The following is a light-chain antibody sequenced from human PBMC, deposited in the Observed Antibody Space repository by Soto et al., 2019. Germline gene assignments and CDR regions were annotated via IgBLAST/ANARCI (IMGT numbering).Light chain of an antibody. CDR3: QIWGTGSPYV. J-gene: IGLJ1*01. CDR2: LNSDGSH. V-gene: IGLV4-69*01. Sequence: QPVLTQSPSASASLGASVKLTCTLSSGHSSYAIAWHQQQPEKGPRYLMKLNSDGSHSKGDGIPDRFSGSSSGAERYLTISSLQSEAEADYYCQIWGTGSPYVFGTGTKLTVL. CDR1: SGHSSYA.